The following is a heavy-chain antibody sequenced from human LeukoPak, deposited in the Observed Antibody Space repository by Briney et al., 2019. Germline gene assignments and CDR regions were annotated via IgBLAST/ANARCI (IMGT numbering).Heavy chain of an antibody. CDR2: IYYSGNT. CDR3: ARHGTDGYNSFYYYYMDV. V-gene: IGHV4-39*01. J-gene: IGHJ6*03. Sequence: PSETLSLTCTVSGVSISSSNSYWGWIRQPPGKGLEWIGSIYYSGNTYYNASLKSQVSISIDTSKNQFSLKLSSVTAADTAVYYCARHGTDGYNSFYYYYMDVWGKGTTVTISS. D-gene: IGHD5-24*01. CDR1: GVSISSSNSY.